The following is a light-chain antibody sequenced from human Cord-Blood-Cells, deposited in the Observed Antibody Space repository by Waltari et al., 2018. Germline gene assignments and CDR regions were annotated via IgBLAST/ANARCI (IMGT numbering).Light chain of an antibody. Sequence: EIVLTQSLATLSVSPGERATLYCRASQSVSSNLAWYQQKPGQAPRLLIYGASTRATGIPARFSGSGSGTEFTLTISSLQSEDFAVYYCQQYNNWPPTYTFGQGTKLEIK. V-gene: IGKV3-15*01. CDR1: QSVSSN. CDR2: GAS. CDR3: QQYNNWPPTYT. J-gene: IGKJ2*01.